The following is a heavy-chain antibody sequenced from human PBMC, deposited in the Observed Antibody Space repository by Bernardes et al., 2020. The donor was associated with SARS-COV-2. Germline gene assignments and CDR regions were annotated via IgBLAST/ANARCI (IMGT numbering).Heavy chain of an antibody. V-gene: IGHV4-34*01. CDR1: GGSFSGY. CDR3: MRHGGRHFDF. Sequence: SETLSLTCAVYGGSFSGYWSWIRQPPGKGLEWIGEINHSGGTKYNPSLKSRVSISVDTSKNQFSLRLNSVTAADTAVYYCMRHGGRHFDFWDQGTLVTVSS. D-gene: IGHD2-15*01. J-gene: IGHJ4*02. CDR2: INHSGGT.